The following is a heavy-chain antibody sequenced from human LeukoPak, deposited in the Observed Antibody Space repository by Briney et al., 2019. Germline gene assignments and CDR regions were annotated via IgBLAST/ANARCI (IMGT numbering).Heavy chain of an antibody. CDR3: ALQSGYCSSTSCDMGFLDY. V-gene: IGHV1-18*01. CDR1: GYTFTSYG. J-gene: IGHJ4*02. Sequence: ASVKVSCKASGYTFTSYGISWVRQAPGQGLEWMGWISAYNGNTNYAQKFQGRVTITADESTSTAYMELSSLRSEDTAVYYCALQSGYCSSTSCDMGFLDYWGQGTLVTVSS. D-gene: IGHD2-2*02. CDR2: ISAYNGNT.